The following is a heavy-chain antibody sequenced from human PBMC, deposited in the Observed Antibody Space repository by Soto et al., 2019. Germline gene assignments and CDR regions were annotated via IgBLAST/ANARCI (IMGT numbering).Heavy chain of an antibody. D-gene: IGHD3-16*01. V-gene: IGHV4-4*07. J-gene: IGHJ5*02. Sequence: SETLSLTCTVSGGSISSYYWSWIRQPAGKGLEWIGRIYTSGSTNYNPSLKSRVTMSVDTSKNQFSLKLSSVTAADTAVYYCASDRGKDYDYVCGSYKSGWFDTWGQGTLVTVSS. CDR3: ASDRGKDYDYVCGSYKSGWFDT. CDR2: IYTSGST. CDR1: GGSISSYY.